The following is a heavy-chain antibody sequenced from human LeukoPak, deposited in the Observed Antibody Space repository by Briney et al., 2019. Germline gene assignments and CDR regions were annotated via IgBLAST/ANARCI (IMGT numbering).Heavy chain of an antibody. CDR2: IYYSGST. D-gene: IGHD6-19*01. Sequence: SETLCLTCTASGVSISNYYWSWIRQPPGKGLEWIGYIYYSGSTNYNPSLKSRVTISVDTSKNQFSLKLSSVTAADTAVYYCARGASGLNYMDVWGKGTTVTVSS. CDR1: GVSISNYY. J-gene: IGHJ6*03. CDR3: ARGASGLNYMDV. V-gene: IGHV4-59*01.